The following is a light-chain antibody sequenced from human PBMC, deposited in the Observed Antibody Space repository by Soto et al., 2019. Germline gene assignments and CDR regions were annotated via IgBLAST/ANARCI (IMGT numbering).Light chain of an antibody. V-gene: IGKV3-11*01. Sequence: EIVLTQSPATLSLSPGERATLSCRAIQNVRRYLAWYQQKPGQAPRLPIHDAISRATGIPARFSGSGSGTDFTLSISSLEPEDFAVYCCQQLTSWPTSTVGQGTRLEIK. CDR1: QNVRRY. J-gene: IGKJ5*01. CDR3: QQLTSWPTST. CDR2: DAI.